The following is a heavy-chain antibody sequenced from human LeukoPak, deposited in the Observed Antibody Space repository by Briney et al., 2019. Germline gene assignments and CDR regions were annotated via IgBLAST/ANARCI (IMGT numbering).Heavy chain of an antibody. Sequence: GGSLRLSCAASGFTFSSYWMSWVRQAPGKGLEWVANIKQDGSAKYYVDSVKGRFTISRDNAKNSLYLQMGSLRAEDTAVYYCARDPLYRSGSYYGYWGQGTLVTVSS. D-gene: IGHD1-26*01. CDR2: IKQDGSAK. V-gene: IGHV3-7*01. CDR1: GFTFSSYW. CDR3: ARDPLYRSGSYYGY. J-gene: IGHJ4*02.